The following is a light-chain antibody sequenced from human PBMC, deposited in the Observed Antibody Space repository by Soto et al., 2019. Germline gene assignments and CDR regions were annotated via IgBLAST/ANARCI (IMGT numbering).Light chain of an antibody. Sequence: QSAPTQPAAVSVSPGQSITISCTRTSSDVGNYRYVSWYQQHPGKAPKLMIYEVSNRPSGVSNRFSGSKSGNTASLTISRLQAEDETDYYCFSYTSSGTYVFGTGTKVTVL. CDR2: EVS. CDR1: SSDVGNYRY. CDR3: FSYTSSGTYV. V-gene: IGLV2-14*01. J-gene: IGLJ1*01.